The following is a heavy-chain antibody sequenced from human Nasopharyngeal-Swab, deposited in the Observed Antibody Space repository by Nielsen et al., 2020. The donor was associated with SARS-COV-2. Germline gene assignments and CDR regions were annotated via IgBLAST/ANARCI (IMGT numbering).Heavy chain of an antibody. D-gene: IGHD2-2*01. CDR3: ARDRGDLRKYHFDS. J-gene: IGHJ4*02. V-gene: IGHV4-61*01. Sequence: GSLRLSCTVSGGSVSRRSHYWTWIRQPPGKELEWIGYIFYTGNTNYNPSLESRVTMSIDTSKNQFSLKLSSVTAADTAVYYCARDRGDLRKYHFDSWGQGTQIAVSS. CDR1: GGSVSRRSHY. CDR2: IFYTGNT.